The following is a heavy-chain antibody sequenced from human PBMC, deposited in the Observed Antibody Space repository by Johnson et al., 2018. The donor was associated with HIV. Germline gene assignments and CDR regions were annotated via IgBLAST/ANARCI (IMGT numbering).Heavy chain of an antibody. CDR3: GSLGDGHQKGAFEI. Sequence: VQLVESGGGLIQPGGSLRLSCAASGFAVSSNYMSWVRQAPGKGLEWVSAVSAGGDNTYYADSVEGRFTISRDNAKRSLFLQMNSLRVEDTAVYFCGSLGDGHQKGAFEIWGHGKMVTVSS. V-gene: IGHV3-53*01. CDR1: GFAVSSNY. D-gene: IGHD3-16*01. J-gene: IGHJ3*02. CDR2: SAGGDNT.